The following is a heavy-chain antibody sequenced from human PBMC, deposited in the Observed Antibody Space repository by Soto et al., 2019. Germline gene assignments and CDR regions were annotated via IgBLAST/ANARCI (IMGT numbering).Heavy chain of an antibody. CDR3: ARGMGRYFDL. D-gene: IGHD2-8*01. J-gene: IGHJ2*01. Sequence: SETLSLTCAISGDSICNFYWSWIRQPAGKGLESLGRLSASGRTNYSPSLQSRVTMSLDRSKNRFSLRLTSVSAADTAVYFCARGMGRYFDLWGRGTLVTVSS. V-gene: IGHV4-4*07. CDR1: GDSICNFY. CDR2: LSASGRT.